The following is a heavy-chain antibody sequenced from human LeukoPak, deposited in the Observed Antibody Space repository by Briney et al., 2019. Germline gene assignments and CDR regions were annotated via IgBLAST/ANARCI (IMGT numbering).Heavy chain of an antibody. J-gene: IGHJ4*02. Sequence: SETLSLTCTVSGGSISSSSYYWGWIRQPPGKGLEWIGSIYYSGSTYYNPSLKSRVTISVDTSKNQFSLKLCSVTAADTAVYYCARYWASTGSSSLSEFDYWGQGTLVTVSS. CDR1: GGSISSSSYY. D-gene: IGHD6-6*01. CDR2: IYYSGST. CDR3: ARYWASTGSSSLSEFDY. V-gene: IGHV4-39*01.